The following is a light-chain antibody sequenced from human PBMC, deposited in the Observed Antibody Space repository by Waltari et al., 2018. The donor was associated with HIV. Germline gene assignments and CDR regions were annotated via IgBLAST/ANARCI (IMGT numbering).Light chain of an antibody. J-gene: IGLJ3*02. V-gene: IGLV1-47*01. CDR1: SSNIGINA. CDR3: AAWDGSLRGGV. Sequence: QSVLTQPPSASGTPGPRVTIPCSGSSSNIGINAVSWYQHRPGTAPKLLIFTNNQRPSWVPDRFSASKSGTSASLAISALQSDDEADYYCAAWDGSLRGGVFGGGTKLTV. CDR2: TNN.